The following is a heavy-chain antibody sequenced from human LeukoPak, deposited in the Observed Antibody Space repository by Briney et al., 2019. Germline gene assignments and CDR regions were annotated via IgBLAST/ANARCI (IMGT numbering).Heavy chain of an antibody. J-gene: IGHJ3*02. CDR2: IYYSGST. Sequence: SETLSLTCTVSGGSISSYYWSWIRQPPGKGLEWIGYIYYSGSTNYNPSLKSRVTISVDTSKNQFSLKLSPVTAADTAVYYCARDRSSGWQGVFDIWGQGTMVTVSS. V-gene: IGHV4-59*01. D-gene: IGHD6-19*01. CDR1: GGSISSYY. CDR3: ARDRSSGWQGVFDI.